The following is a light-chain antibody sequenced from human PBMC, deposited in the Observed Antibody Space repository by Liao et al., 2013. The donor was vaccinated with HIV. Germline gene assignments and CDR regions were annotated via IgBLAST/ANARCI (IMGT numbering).Light chain of an antibody. CDR1: ALPKQF. Sequence: SYELTQPPSVSVSPGQTARITCSGDALPKQFAYWYQQKPGQAPVMVIYKDIERPSGIPERFSGTSSGTTVTLTVSGVQAEDEADYYCQSADSSHTSVIFGGGTKLTVL. CDR2: KDI. V-gene: IGLV3-25*03. CDR3: QSADSSHTSVI. J-gene: IGLJ2*01.